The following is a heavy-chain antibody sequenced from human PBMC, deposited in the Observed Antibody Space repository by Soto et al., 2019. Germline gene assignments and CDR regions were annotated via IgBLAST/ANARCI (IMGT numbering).Heavy chain of an antibody. D-gene: IGHD6-13*01. Sequence: SETLSLTCAVSGGSISSSNWWSWVRQPPGKGLEWIGEIYHSGSTNYNPSLKSRVTISVDKSKNQFPLKLSSVTATDTAVYYCARAGIAAAGIDYWGQGTLVTVSS. V-gene: IGHV4-4*02. CDR2: IYHSGST. J-gene: IGHJ4*02. CDR1: GGSISSSNW. CDR3: ARAGIAAAGIDY.